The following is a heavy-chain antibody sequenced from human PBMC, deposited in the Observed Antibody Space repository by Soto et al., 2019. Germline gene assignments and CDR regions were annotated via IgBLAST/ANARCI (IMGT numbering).Heavy chain of an antibody. V-gene: IGHV1-24*01. CDR1: GYTLTELS. CDR2: FDPEDGET. J-gene: IGHJ3*02. Sequence: GASVKVSCKVSGYTLTELSMHWVRQAPGKGLEWMGGFDPEDGETIYAQKFQGRVTMTEDTSTDTAYMELSSLRSEDTAVYYCATGHLYRDALDIWGQGTMVTVSS. CDR3: ATGHLYRDALDI.